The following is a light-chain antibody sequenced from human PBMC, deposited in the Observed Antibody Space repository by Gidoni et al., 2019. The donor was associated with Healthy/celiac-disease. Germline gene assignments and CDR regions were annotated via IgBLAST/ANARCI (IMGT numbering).Light chain of an antibody. CDR2: AAS. Sequence: IQLTQSPSSLSASVGDRVTITCRASQGISSYLAWYQQKPGKAPKLLIYAASTLQSGVPSRFSGSGSGTDFTLTNSSLQPEDFATYYCQQLNSYSYTFGQGTKLEIK. J-gene: IGKJ2*01. V-gene: IGKV1-9*01. CDR1: QGISSY. CDR3: QQLNSYSYT.